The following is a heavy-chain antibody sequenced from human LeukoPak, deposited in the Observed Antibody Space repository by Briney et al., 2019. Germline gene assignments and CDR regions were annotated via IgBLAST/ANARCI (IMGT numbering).Heavy chain of an antibody. CDR3: ARTRYGSGSYTFLDY. Sequence: PSETLSLTCAVSGGSISSYHWSWIRQPPGKGLEWIGYIYYSGSTNYNPSLKSRVTISVDTSKNQFSLKLSSVTAADTAVYYCARTRYGSGSYTFLDYWGQGTLVTVSS. CDR1: GGSISSYH. CDR2: IYYSGST. J-gene: IGHJ4*02. V-gene: IGHV4-59*01. D-gene: IGHD3-10*01.